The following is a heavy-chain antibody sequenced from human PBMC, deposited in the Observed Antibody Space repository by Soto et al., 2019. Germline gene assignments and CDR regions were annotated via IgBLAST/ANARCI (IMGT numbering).Heavy chain of an antibody. Sequence: GGSLRLSCAASGFIFSNYGMHWVRQAPGKGLEWVAIIWFDGTNKYYADSVKGRFTVSRDNSKNTLYLQVNSLSAEDTAVYYCARDRSAYFYDNSGWTGFDYWGQGTLVTVSS. CDR1: GFIFSNYG. V-gene: IGHV3-33*01. J-gene: IGHJ4*02. D-gene: IGHD3-22*01. CDR2: IWFDGTNK. CDR3: ARDRSAYFYDNSGWTGFDY.